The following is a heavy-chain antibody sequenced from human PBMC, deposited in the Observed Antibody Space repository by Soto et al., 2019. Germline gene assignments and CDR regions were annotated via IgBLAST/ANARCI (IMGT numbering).Heavy chain of an antibody. Sequence: GGSLRLSCAASGFTVSNKYMSWVRQAPGKGLEWVSALESDGSIYYVDSVKGRFTISRDKSKNTLYLQMSSLRAEDTAVYYCARHPERIAQIGWFDPWGQGTLVTVSS. J-gene: IGHJ5*02. D-gene: IGHD6-13*01. CDR3: ARHPERIAQIGWFDP. V-gene: IGHV3-66*04. CDR1: GFTVSNKY. CDR2: LESDGSI.